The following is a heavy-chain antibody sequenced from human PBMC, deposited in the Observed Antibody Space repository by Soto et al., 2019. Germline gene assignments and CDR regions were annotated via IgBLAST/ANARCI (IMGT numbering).Heavy chain of an antibody. V-gene: IGHV1-2*02. CDR2: INPNSGGT. Sequence: RASVKVSCKASGYTFTGYYMHWVRQAPGQGLEWMGWINPNSGGTNYAQKFQGRVTMTRDTSISTAYMELSRPRSDDTAVYYCARVKMETNDFWSGYLYYYGMDVWGQGTTVTVSS. CDR3: ARVKMETNDFWSGYLYYYGMDV. CDR1: GYTFTGYY. D-gene: IGHD3-3*01. J-gene: IGHJ6*02.